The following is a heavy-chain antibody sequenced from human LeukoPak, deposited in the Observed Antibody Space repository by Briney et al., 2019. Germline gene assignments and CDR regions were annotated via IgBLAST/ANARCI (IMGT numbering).Heavy chain of an antibody. Sequence: GGSLRLSCAASGYAFSSYAMSWVRQAPGEGLEWVSAISGSGGSTYYADSVKGRFTISRDNSKNTLYLQMNSLRAEDTAVYYCAKGGAGRDNWFDPWGQGTLVTVSS. D-gene: IGHD6-19*01. J-gene: IGHJ5*02. V-gene: IGHV3-23*01. CDR2: ISGSGGST. CDR3: AKGGAGRDNWFDP. CDR1: GYAFSSYA.